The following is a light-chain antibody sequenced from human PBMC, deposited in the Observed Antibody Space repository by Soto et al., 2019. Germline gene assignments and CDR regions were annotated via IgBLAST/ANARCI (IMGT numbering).Light chain of an antibody. Sequence: QSVLTQPASVSGSPGQSITISCTGTGSDVGGYNYVSWYQQHPGKAPKLMIYEVGNRPSGVSNRFSGSKSGNTATLTISGLQAEDEADYYCNSYTTISTWVFGTGTKLTVL. J-gene: IGLJ1*01. CDR1: GSDVGGYNY. CDR2: EVG. V-gene: IGLV2-14*01. CDR3: NSYTTISTWV.